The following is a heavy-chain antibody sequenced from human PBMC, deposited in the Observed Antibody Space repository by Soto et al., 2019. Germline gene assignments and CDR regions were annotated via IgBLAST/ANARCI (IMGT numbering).Heavy chain of an antibody. J-gene: IGHJ4*02. D-gene: IGHD6-13*01. CDR1: GFPFSSYS. CDR2: ISSSSSYI. CDR3: AREGSSSWYSFDY. V-gene: IGHV3-21*01. Sequence: GGSLRLSCAASGFPFSSYSMNWVRQAPGKGLEWVSSISSSSSYIYYADSVKGRFTISRDNAKNSLYLQMNSLRAEDTAVYYCAREGSSSWYSFDYWGQGTLVTVSS.